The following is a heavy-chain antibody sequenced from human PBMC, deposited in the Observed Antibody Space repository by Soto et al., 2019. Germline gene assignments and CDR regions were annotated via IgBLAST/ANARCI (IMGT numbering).Heavy chain of an antibody. D-gene: IGHD3-10*01. CDR2: ISYDGSIK. V-gene: IGHV3-30-3*01. CDR3: AREWSTSGDLDY. CDR1: GFTFSSHS. Sequence: QVQLVESGGGVVQPGRSLRLSCAASGFTFSSHSIQWVRQAPGKGLEWVAVISYDGSIKHYADSVKGRFTISRDNSENTAYLQMNSLRAEDTAVFYCAREWSTSGDLDYWGQGTLVIVSS. J-gene: IGHJ4*02.